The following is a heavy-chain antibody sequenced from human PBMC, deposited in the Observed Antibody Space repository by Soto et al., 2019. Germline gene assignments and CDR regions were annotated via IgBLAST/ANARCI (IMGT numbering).Heavy chain of an antibody. Sequence: QLGGSLRLSCAASGFTFSSYAMHWVRQAPGKGLEWVAVISYDGSNKYYADSVKGRFTISRDNSKNTLYLQMNSLRAEDTAVYYCARESGSGYYNDAFDIWGQGTMVTVSS. CDR3: ARESGSGYYNDAFDI. J-gene: IGHJ3*02. CDR2: ISYDGSNK. CDR1: GFTFSSYA. D-gene: IGHD3-22*01. V-gene: IGHV3-30*04.